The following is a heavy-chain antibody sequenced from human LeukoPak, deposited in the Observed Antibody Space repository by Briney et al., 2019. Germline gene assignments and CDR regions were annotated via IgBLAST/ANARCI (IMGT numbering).Heavy chain of an antibody. CDR2: ISGSGGST. CDR1: GFTFSSYT. J-gene: IGHJ4*02. Sequence: PGGSLRLSCAASGFTFSSYTVHWVRQAPGKGLEWVSAISGSGGSTYYADSVKGRFTISRDNSKNTVYLQMNTLRAEDTAVYYCASSEIVVSFDYWGQGTLVTVSS. CDR3: ASSEIVVSFDY. D-gene: IGHD3-22*01. V-gene: IGHV3-23*01.